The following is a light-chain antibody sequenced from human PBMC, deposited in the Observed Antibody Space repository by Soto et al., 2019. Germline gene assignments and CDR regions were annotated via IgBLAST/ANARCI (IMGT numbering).Light chain of an antibody. J-gene: IGKJ4*01. CDR2: AAS. V-gene: IGKV3-20*01. Sequence: EIVVTQSPGTLSLSPGERATLSCRASQSVTSNCLAWYQQKPGQAPRLLIYAASSRATGIPDRFSGSGSGTDFTLTISSVEPDDFAVYYCQQYGSSPLTFGGGTKVDIK. CDR3: QQYGSSPLT. CDR1: QSVTSNC.